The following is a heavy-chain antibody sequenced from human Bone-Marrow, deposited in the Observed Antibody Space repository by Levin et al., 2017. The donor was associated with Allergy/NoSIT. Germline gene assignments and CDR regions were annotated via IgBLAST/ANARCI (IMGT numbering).Heavy chain of an antibody. Sequence: HPGESLKISCAVSGFTFSNYAMSWVRQAPGKGLEWVSAITVSGDTTYYAESVKGRFTISRDNSKNTLYLQMNSLRAEDTAVYYCAKVGGLDGSPDYWGQGTLVTVSS. D-gene: IGHD5-24*01. J-gene: IGHJ4*02. CDR2: ITVSGDTT. CDR1: GFTFSNYA. CDR3: AKVGGLDGSPDY. V-gene: IGHV3-23*01.